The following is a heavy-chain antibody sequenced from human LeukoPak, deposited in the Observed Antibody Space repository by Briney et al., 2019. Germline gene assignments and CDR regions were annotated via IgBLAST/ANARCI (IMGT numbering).Heavy chain of an antibody. CDR3: ARDGYNSDAFDI. Sequence: PGGSLRPSCAASGFTFSSYWMHWVRQAPGKGLVWVSRINTDGSSTSYADSVKGRFTISRDNAKNTLYLQMNSLRAEDTAVYYCARDGYNSDAFDIWGQGTMVTVSS. J-gene: IGHJ3*02. CDR2: INTDGSST. CDR1: GFTFSSYW. D-gene: IGHD5-24*01. V-gene: IGHV3-74*01.